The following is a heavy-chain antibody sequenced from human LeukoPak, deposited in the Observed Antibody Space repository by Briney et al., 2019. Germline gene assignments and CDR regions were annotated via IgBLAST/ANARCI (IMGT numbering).Heavy chain of an antibody. CDR3: AKDQEILVVPAAINY. D-gene: IGHD2-2*02. J-gene: IGHJ4*02. V-gene: IGHV3-23*01. CDR2: ISGSGGST. Sequence: GGSLRLSCPASGFTFSSYAMSWVRQAPGKGLEWVSAISGSGGSTHYADSVKGRFTISRDNSKNTLFLQMNSLRAEDTAVYYCAKDQEILVVPAAINYWGQGTLVTVSS. CDR1: GFTFSSYA.